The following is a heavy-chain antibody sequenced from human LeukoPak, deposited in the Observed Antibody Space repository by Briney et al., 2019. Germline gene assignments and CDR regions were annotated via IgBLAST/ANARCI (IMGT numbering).Heavy chain of an antibody. CDR3: AKGGPAAPLSDAFDI. CDR2: ISGSGGST. D-gene: IGHD2-2*01. CDR1: GFTFSSYG. V-gene: IGHV3-23*01. J-gene: IGHJ3*02. Sequence: GGSLRLSCAASGFTFSSYGMSWVRQAPGKGLEWVSAISGSGGSTYYADSVKGRFIISRDNSKNTLYLQMNSLRAEDTAVYYCAKGGPAAPLSDAFDIWGQGTMVTVSS.